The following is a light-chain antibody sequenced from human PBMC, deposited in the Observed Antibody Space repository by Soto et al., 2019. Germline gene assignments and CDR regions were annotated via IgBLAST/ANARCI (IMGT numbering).Light chain of an antibody. Sequence: EIVLTQSPATLSVSPGERATLSCRASQSVSSYLAWLQQKPGQAPRLLIYDASNRATGIPARFSGSGSGTDFTLTISSIDPEDFAVYYCQHPSKWPLTVGGGTKVEIK. J-gene: IGKJ4*01. CDR2: DAS. CDR1: QSVSSY. V-gene: IGKV3-11*01. CDR3: QHPSKWPLT.